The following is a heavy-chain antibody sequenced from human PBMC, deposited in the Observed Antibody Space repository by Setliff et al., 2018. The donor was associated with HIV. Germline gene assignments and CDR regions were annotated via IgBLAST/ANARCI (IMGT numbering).Heavy chain of an antibody. D-gene: IGHD2-15*01. CDR2: IYWDDDK. CDR1: GFSLSTSGVS. V-gene: IGHV2-5*02. CDR3: AHQELGYCSGGSCPPPHAFDV. Sequence: SGPTLVNPTQTLTLTCTFSGFSLSTSGVSVGWIRQPPGKALEWLALIYWDDDKHYSPSLKSRLTITKDTPKNQVVLTMTNMDPVDTATYFCAHQELGYCSGGSCPPPHAFDVWGQGTLVTVSS. J-gene: IGHJ3*01.